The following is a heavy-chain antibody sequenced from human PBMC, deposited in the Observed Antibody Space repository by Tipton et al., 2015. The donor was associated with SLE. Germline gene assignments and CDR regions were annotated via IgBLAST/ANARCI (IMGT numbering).Heavy chain of an antibody. V-gene: IGHV4-38-2*02. CDR2: VCNSVST. D-gene: IGHD3-10*01. CDR1: GYSISSGYC. Sequence: TLSLTCTVSGYSISSGYCWNWIRQSPGKGLEWIACVCNSVSTNYDPSLKSRGTISVDTSKNHFSLELTSVTAADTAVYYCARQRLRLLSPLDAWGQGTTVTVS. J-gene: IGHJ6*02. CDR3: ARQRLRLLSPLDA.